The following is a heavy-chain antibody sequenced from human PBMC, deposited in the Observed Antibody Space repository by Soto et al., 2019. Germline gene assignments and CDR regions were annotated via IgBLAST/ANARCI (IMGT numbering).Heavy chain of an antibody. V-gene: IGHV5-51*01. J-gene: IGHJ6*02. D-gene: IGHD3-16*01. Sequence: PGESLKISCKGSGYSFTNYYIAWVRQLPGKGLEWMGIINPGDSDTRYNPSFQGQVTMSADKSISTAYLQWSSLQASDTAMYYCAISYPLGSGYSYYGMEVWGQGTTVTVSS. CDR1: GYSFTNYY. CDR2: INPGDSDT. CDR3: AISYPLGSGYSYYGMEV.